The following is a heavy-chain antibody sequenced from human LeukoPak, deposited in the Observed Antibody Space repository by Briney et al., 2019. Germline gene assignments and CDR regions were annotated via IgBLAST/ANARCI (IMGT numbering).Heavy chain of an antibody. V-gene: IGHV4-59*01. CDR1: GGSISSYY. CDR2: IYYSGST. J-gene: IGHJ3*02. D-gene: IGHD3-16*02. Sequence: SETLSLTCTVSGGSISSYYWSWIRQPPGKGLEWIGYIYYSGSTNYNPSLKSRVTISVDTSKNQFSLKLSSVTAADTAVYYCARDRTLRGVIVDAFDIWGQGTMVTVSS. CDR3: ARDRTLRGVIVDAFDI.